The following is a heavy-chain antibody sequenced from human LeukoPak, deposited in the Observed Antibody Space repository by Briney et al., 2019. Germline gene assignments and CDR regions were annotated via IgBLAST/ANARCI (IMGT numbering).Heavy chain of an antibody. CDR2: IFHSGTT. CDR1: DEVITSNNW. D-gene: IGHD3-3*01. J-gene: IGHJ5*02. CDR3: ARGITIFGVVSCWFDP. Sequence: SETLSLTCTVSDEVITSNNWWSWVGQSPGKGLEWIGEIFHSGTTRYKASLESRVTISVDTSKNQFSLKLSSVTAADTAVYYCARGITIFGVVSCWFDPWGQGTLVTGSS. V-gene: IGHV4-4*02.